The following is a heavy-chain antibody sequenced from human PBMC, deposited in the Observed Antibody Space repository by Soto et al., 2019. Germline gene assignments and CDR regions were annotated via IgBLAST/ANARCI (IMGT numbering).Heavy chain of an antibody. J-gene: IGHJ3*02. V-gene: IGHV1-8*01. CDR1: GHNFTSQD. CDR3: TRGTEKEDWLTGYAFDI. CDR2: MNPETGDA. D-gene: IGHD3-9*01. Sequence: SVKFNWKASGHNFTSQDSKWGRQAAGQGPEWIGWMNPETGDAGFAQKFQGRVTLTRNTSVTIAYMEMNSLRCEDTAVYYCTRGTEKEDWLTGYAFDIWRQGAMVTVSS.